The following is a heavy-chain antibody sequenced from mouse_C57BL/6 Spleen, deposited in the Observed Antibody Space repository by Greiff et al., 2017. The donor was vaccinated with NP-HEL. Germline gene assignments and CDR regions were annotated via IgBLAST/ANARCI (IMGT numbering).Heavy chain of an antibody. CDR2: SYPGRGST. J-gene: IGHJ3*01. CDR1: GYTFTSYW. V-gene: IGHV1-55*01. CDR3: ARSRRDVGTY. Sequence: QVQLQQPGAELVKPGASVKMSCKASGYTFTSYWITWVKQRPGQGLEWIGDSYPGRGSTNYNEKFKSKATLTVDTSSSTAYMQLSSLTSEDSAVYYCARSRRDVGTYWGQGTLVTVSA.